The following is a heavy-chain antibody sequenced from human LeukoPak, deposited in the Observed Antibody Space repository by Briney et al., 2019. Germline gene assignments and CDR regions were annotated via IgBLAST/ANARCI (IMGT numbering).Heavy chain of an antibody. CDR2: IDYSGGSS. CDR3: ARGGGYSYGSFDY. CDR1: GFTLSSYE. J-gene: IGHJ4*02. D-gene: IGHD5-18*01. V-gene: IGHV3-23*01. Sequence: GGSLRLSCTVSGFTLSSYEMSWIRQAPGRGLEWVSSIDYSGGSSYYADSVKGRFTISRDDSKNTLYLQMNSLRAEDAAVYYCARGGGYSYGSFDYWGQGTLVTVSS.